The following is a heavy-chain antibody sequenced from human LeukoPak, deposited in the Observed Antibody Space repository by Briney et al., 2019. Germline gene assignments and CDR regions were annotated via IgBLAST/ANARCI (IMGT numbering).Heavy chain of an antibody. Sequence: GGSLRLSCAASGFTFDDYGMSWVRQAPGKGLEWVSGINWNGGSTSYADSVKGRFTISRDNAKNSVYLQMNSLRAEDTAVYYCARDFSDVRGNIFDSWGQGTLVTVSS. CDR2: INWNGGST. CDR1: GFTFDDYG. J-gene: IGHJ4*02. D-gene: IGHD3-10*02. CDR3: ARDFSDVRGNIFDS. V-gene: IGHV3-20*04.